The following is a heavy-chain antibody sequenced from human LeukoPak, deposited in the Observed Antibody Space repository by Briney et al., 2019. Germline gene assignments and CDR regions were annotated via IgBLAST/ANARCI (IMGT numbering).Heavy chain of an antibody. CDR1: GFTFSSYA. CDR3: ARAKIGEWELLY. V-gene: IGHV3-30*04. Sequence: GRSLRLSCAASGFTFSSYAMHWVRQAPGKGLEWVAVISYDGSNKYYADSVKGRFTISRDNSKNTLYLQMNSLRAEDTAVYYCARAKIGEWELLYWGQGTLVTVSS. J-gene: IGHJ4*02. D-gene: IGHD1-26*01. CDR2: ISYDGSNK.